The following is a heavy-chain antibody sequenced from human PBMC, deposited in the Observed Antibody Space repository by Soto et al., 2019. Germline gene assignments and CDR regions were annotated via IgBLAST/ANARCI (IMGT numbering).Heavy chain of an antibody. CDR3: VREAYIGYGHAIDH. CDR1: GVTISNYY. CDR2: NYHSGTT. J-gene: IGHJ4*02. V-gene: IGHV4-59*01. D-gene: IGHD5-12*01. Sequence: SETLYLTCSVSGVTISNYYWSWIRQPPGKGLEGIGYNYHSGTTNYNPSLKSRVTISVDTSKNQFSLRLTSVTAADTAIYYCVREAYIGYGHAIDHSGQGILVAVSS.